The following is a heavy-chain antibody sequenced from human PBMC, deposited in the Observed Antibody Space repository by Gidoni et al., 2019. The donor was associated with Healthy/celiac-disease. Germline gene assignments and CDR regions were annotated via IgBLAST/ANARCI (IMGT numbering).Heavy chain of an antibody. Sequence: EVQLLESGGGLVQPGGSLRLSCAASGFTFSSYAMSWVRQAPGKGLEWVSAISGSGGSTYYADSVKGRFTISRDNSKNTLYLQMNSLRAEDTAVYYCAKDKGTYGSGSWGHYFDYWGQGTLVTVSS. CDR1: GFTFSSYA. V-gene: IGHV3-23*01. CDR3: AKDKGTYGSGSWGHYFDY. CDR2: ISGSGGST. J-gene: IGHJ4*02. D-gene: IGHD3-10*01.